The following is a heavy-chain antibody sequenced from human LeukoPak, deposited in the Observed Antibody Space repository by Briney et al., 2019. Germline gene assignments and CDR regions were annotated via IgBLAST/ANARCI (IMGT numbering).Heavy chain of an antibody. Sequence: SETLSLTCAVYGGSFSGYYWSWTRQPPGKGLEWIGEINHSGSTNYNPSLKSRVTISVDTSKNQFSLKLSSVTAADTAVYYCASLRERSYYARGFDYWGQGTLVTVSS. V-gene: IGHV4-34*01. CDR1: GGSFSGYY. CDR3: ASLRERSYYARGFDY. J-gene: IGHJ4*02. D-gene: IGHD1-26*01. CDR2: INHSGST.